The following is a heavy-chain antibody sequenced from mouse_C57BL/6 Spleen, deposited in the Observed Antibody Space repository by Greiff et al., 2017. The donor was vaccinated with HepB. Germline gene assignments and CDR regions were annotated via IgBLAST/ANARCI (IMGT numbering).Heavy chain of an antibody. CDR2: ISNLAYSI. Sequence: EVQLVESGGGLVQPGGSLKLSCAASGFTFSDYGMAWVRQAPRKGPEWVAFISNLAYSIYYADTVTGRFTISRENAKNTLYLEMSSLRSEDTAMYYCAIYYSNYGGFAYWGQGTLVTVSA. CDR1: GFTFSDYG. CDR3: AIYYSNYGGFAY. D-gene: IGHD2-5*01. J-gene: IGHJ3*01. V-gene: IGHV5-15*01.